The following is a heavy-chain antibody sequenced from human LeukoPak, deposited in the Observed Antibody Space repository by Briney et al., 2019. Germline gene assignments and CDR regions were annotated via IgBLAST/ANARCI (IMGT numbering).Heavy chain of an antibody. J-gene: IGHJ3*02. CDR3: ARVGDGLNDGFDI. CDR2: INPNTGGT. Sequence: ASVKVSCKASGYTFTGYYMNWVRPAPGQGLEWMGRINPNTGGTNYAQNFQGSVTMTRDTSTTTVYMELSRLRSDDTAVYYCARVGDGLNDGFDIWGQGTMVTVSS. D-gene: IGHD5-24*01. CDR1: GYTFTGYY. V-gene: IGHV1-2*06.